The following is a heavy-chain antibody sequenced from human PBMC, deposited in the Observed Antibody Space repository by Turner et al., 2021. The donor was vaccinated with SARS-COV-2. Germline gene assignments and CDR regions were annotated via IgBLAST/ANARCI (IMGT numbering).Heavy chain of an antibody. CDR3: VRDPPSSGFAFAA. Sequence: EVQVVESGGGLVQPGGSVRLSCAVSGLTFSSYWMSWVRQAPGKGLEWVANIKQDESEKNYVDSVKGRFTISRDNAKNSLYLQMNSLRAEDTALYYCVRDPPSSGFAFAAWGQGTMVTISS. V-gene: IGHV3-7*01. D-gene: IGHD3-22*01. J-gene: IGHJ3*01. CDR2: IKQDESEK. CDR1: GLTFSSYW.